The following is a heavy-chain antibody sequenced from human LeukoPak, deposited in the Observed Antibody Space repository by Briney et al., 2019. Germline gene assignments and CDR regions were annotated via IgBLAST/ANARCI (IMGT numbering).Heavy chain of an antibody. CDR2: ISSSSSTI. CDR3: ARDRTHSSGCCWFDP. J-gene: IGHJ5*02. Sequence: PGGSLRLSCAASGFTFSSYSMSWVRQAPGKGLEWVSYISSSSSTIYYADSVKGRLTISRDNAKNSLYLQMNSLRAEDTAVYYCARDRTHSSGCCWFDPWGQGTLVTVSS. CDR1: GFTFSSYS. V-gene: IGHV3-48*01. D-gene: IGHD6-19*01.